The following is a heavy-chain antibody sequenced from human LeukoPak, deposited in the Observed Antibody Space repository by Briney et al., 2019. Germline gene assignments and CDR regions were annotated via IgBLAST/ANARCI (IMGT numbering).Heavy chain of an antibody. D-gene: IGHD3-9*01. CDR2: ISWNSGSI. J-gene: IGHJ4*02. Sequence: GGSLRLSCAASGFTFDDYAMHWVRQAPGKGLEWVSGISWNSGSIGYADSVKGRFTISRDNAKNSLYLQMNSLRAEDTALYYCAKDAHGDILTGYGSDYWGQGTLVTVSS. V-gene: IGHV3-9*01. CDR3: AKDAHGDILTGYGSDY. CDR1: GFTFDDYA.